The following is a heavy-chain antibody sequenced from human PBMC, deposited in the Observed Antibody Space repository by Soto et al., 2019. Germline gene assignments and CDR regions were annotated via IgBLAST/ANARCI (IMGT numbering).Heavy chain of an antibody. V-gene: IGHV4-34*08. Sequence: PSELLSLTCSVYGGTFSCYCWSWIRQNTGKGLEWIGEINHSGSTNYNPSLKSRVTISVDTSKNQFSLKLSSVTAADTAVYYCALGTAVRYYGSGSYYKPFGSSFDYWGQGTLVTAPQ. CDR1: GGTFSCYC. J-gene: IGHJ4*02. D-gene: IGHD3-10*01. CDR3: ALGTAVRYYGSGSYYKPFGSSFDY. CDR2: INHSGST.